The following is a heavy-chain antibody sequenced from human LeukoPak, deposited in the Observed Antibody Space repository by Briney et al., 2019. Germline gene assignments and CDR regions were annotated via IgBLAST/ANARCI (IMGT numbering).Heavy chain of an antibody. J-gene: IGHJ4*02. D-gene: IGHD4-17*01. CDR3: AKTLMTTVSPRLPGTYYFDY. Sequence: PGGSLRLSCAASGFTFSSYAMSWVRQAPGKGLEWASAISGSGGSTYYADSVKGRFTISRDNSKNTLYLQMNSLRAEDTAVYYCAKTLMTTVSPRLPGTYYFDYWGQGTLVTVSS. V-gene: IGHV3-23*01. CDR1: GFTFSSYA. CDR2: ISGSGGST.